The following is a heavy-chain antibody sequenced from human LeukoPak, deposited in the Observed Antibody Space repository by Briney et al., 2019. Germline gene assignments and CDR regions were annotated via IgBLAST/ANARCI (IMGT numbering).Heavy chain of an antibody. CDR2: INGGSSTI. CDR3: ARSLLGWPQLVSDY. CDR1: GFTLSSYN. Sequence: PRGSLRLSCAASGFTLSSYNMNWVRQAPGKGLEWVSYINGGSSTIYYADSVKGRFTISRDNAKNSLYLQMNSLRAEDTAVYYCARSLLGWPQLVSDYWGQGTLVTVSS. J-gene: IGHJ4*02. D-gene: IGHD6-13*01. V-gene: IGHV3-48*01.